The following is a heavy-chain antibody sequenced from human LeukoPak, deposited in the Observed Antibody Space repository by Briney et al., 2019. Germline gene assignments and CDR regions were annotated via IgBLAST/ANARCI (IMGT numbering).Heavy chain of an antibody. V-gene: IGHV1-69*13. CDR3: AREASTMVRGVHWAYFDY. D-gene: IGHD3-10*01. CDR2: IIPIFGTA. J-gene: IGHJ4*02. CDR1: GGTFSSYA. Sequence: GASVKVSCKASGGTFSSYAISWVRQAPGQGLEWMGGIIPIFGTANYAQKFQGRVTITADESTSTAYMELSSLRSEDTAVYYCAREASTMVRGVHWAYFDYWGQGTLVTVSS.